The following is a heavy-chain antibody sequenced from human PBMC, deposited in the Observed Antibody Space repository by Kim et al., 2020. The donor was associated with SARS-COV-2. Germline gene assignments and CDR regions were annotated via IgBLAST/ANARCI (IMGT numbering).Heavy chain of an antibody. CDR2: IDPSDSYT. D-gene: IGHD3-10*01. CDR3: ASRYYYGSGSYYKGVMGYYGMDV. Sequence: GESLKISCKGSGYSFTSYWISWVRQMPGKGLEWMGRIDPSDSYTNYSPSFQGHVTISADKSISTAYLQWSSLKASDTAMYYCASRYYYGSGSYYKGVMGYYGMDVWGQGTTVTVSS. J-gene: IGHJ6*02. CDR1: GYSFTSYW. V-gene: IGHV5-10-1*01.